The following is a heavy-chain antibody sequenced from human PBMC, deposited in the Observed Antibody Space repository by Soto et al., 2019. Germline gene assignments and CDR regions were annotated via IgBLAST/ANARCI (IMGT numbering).Heavy chain of an antibody. Sequence: SETLSLTCTVSGGSISSSSYYWGWIRQPPGKGLEWIGSIYYSGSTYYNPSLKSRVTISVDTSKNQFSLKLSSVTAADTAVYYCASFSIPGIVDYWGQGTLVTVSS. CDR3: ASFSIPGIVDY. D-gene: IGHD6-13*01. V-gene: IGHV4-39*01. J-gene: IGHJ4*02. CDR2: IYYSGST. CDR1: GGSISSSSYY.